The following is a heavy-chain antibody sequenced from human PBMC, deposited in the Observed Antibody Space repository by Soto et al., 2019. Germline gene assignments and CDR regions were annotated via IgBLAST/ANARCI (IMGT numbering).Heavy chain of an antibody. V-gene: IGHV1-3*01. CDR3: ARGKGMEENYYYYGLDI. CDR1: GYTFTTHA. CDR2: INGGTGQT. J-gene: IGHJ6*02. Sequence: SVKVSCKASGYTFTTHAMHWVRQAPGQSLEWMGWINGGTGQTKHSQRFQGRVTITRDTSASTAYMELSSLRSEDTAVYYCARGKGMEENYYYYGLDIWGQGTTVTVSS. D-gene: IGHD1-1*01.